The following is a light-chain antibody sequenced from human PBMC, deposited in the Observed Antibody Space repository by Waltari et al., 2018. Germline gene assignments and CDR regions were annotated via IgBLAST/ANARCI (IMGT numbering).Light chain of an antibody. Sequence: VGGYNYVSWYQQHPGKAPKLMIYDVSNRPSGVSNRFSGSKSGNTASLTISGLQAEDEADYYCSSYTSSSNYVFGTGTKVTVL. CDR2: DVS. CDR1: VGGYNY. V-gene: IGLV2-14*03. CDR3: SSYTSSSNYV. J-gene: IGLJ1*01.